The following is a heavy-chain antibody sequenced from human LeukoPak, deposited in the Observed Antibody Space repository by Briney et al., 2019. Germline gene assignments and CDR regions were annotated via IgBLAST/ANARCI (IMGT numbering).Heavy chain of an antibody. V-gene: IGHV4-34*01. CDR2: INHSGST. Sequence: SETLSLTCAVYGGSFSGYYWSWIRQPPGKGLEWIGEINHSGSTNYNPSLKSRVTMSVDTSKNQFSLKLSSVTAADTAVYYCARAPSVGAFDIWGQGTMVTVSS. CDR1: GGSFSGYY. CDR3: ARAPSVGAFDI. J-gene: IGHJ3*02. D-gene: IGHD1-26*01.